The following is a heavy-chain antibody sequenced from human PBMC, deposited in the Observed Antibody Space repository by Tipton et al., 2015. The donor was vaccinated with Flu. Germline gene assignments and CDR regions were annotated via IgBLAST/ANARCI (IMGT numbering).Heavy chain of an antibody. D-gene: IGHD6-6*01. J-gene: IGHJ6*03. V-gene: IGHV6-1*01. CDR3: ARATEYSSSNYMDV. CDR2: TYYRSKWYN. CDR1: GDSVSSNSAA. Sequence: GLVKPSQTLSLTCAISGDSVSSNSAAWNWIRQSPSRGLEWLGRTYYRSKWYNDYAVSVKSRITINPDTSKNQFSLKLSSVTAADTAVYYCARATEYSSSNYMDVWGKGTTVTVSS.